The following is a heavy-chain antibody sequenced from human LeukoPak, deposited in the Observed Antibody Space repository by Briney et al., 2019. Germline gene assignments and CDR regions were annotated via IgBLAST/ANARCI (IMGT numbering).Heavy chain of an antibody. Sequence: GGSLRLSCAASGFNFRSYSMNWVRQAPGKGLEWVSVIYSGGSTYYADSVKGRFTISRDNSKNTLYLQMNSLRAEDTAVYYCARGAGYFDYWGQGTLVTVSS. CDR1: GFNFRSYS. CDR2: IYSGGST. CDR3: ARGAGYFDY. J-gene: IGHJ4*02. D-gene: IGHD1-26*01. V-gene: IGHV3-66*01.